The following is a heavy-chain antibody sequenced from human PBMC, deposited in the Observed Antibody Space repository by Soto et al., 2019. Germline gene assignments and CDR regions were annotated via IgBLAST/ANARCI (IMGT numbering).Heavy chain of an antibody. J-gene: IGHJ5*02. CDR2: IIPIFGTA. CDR3: ARYCGGDCYWDFDP. V-gene: IGHV1-69*13. Sequence: GASVKVSCKASGGTFSSYAISWVRQAPGQGLEWMGGIIPIFGTANYAQKFQGRVTITADESTSTAYMELSSLRSEDTAVYYCARYCGGDCYWDFDPWGQGTLVTVSS. CDR1: GGTFSSYA. D-gene: IGHD2-21*02.